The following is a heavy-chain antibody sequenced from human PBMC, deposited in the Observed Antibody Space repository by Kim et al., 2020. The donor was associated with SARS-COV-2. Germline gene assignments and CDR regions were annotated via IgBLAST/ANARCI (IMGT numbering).Heavy chain of an antibody. D-gene: IGHD2-2*01. Sequence: ASVKVSCKASGYTFTNYPINWVRQAPGQGLEWIGWINTNTGNPTSARGFTGRFVFSLDTSVSTTYLQITSLETEDTAVYYCARGRRRDRDAMTVQYQYYYYGLEVWGQGTTVAVSS. V-gene: IGHV7-4-1*02. CDR3: ARGRRRDRDAMTVQYQYYYYGLEV. CDR2: INTNTGNP. CDR1: GYTFTNYP. J-gene: IGHJ6*02.